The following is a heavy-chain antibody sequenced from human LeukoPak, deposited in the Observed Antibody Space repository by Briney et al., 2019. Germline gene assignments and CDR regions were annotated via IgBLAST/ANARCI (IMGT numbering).Heavy chain of an antibody. Sequence: GGSLRLSCAASGFTFSSYGMHWVRQAPGKGLEWVAFIRYDGSNKYYADSVKGRFTISRDNSKNTLYLQMNSLRAEDTAVYYCAKDFHSSSWYVYYYYSMDVWGQGTTVTVSS. D-gene: IGHD6-13*01. V-gene: IGHV3-30*02. CDR1: GFTFSSYG. CDR3: AKDFHSSSWYVYYYYSMDV. CDR2: IRYDGSNK. J-gene: IGHJ6*02.